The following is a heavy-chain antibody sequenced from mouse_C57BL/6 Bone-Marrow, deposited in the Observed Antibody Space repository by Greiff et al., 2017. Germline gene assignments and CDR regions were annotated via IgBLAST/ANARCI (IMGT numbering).Heavy chain of an antibody. CDR2: IDPSDSYT. J-gene: IGHJ4*01. D-gene: IGHD2-1*01. CDR1: GYTFTSYW. Sequence: QVQLQQPGAELVMPGASVKLSCKASGYTFTSYWMHWVKQRPGQGLEWIGEIDPSDSYTNYNQKFKGKSTLTGDKASSTAYMQLSSLTSEDSAVYYCALYPYAMDYWGQGTSVTVSS. CDR3: ALYPYAMDY. V-gene: IGHV1-69*01.